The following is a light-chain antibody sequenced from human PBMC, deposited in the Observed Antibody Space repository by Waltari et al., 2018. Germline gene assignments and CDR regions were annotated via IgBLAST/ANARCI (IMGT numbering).Light chain of an antibody. CDR2: GAS. Sequence: VLTQSPGTLSLSPGERATLSCRASQSITKKFFAWYQQKPGQAPRPLIYGASSRAAGIPDRVSCSGSGTDFTLTISRLEPEDSAVYYCQQYWSSVMYTFGQGTKLEIK. J-gene: IGKJ2*01. V-gene: IGKV3-20*01. CDR3: QQYWSSVMYT. CDR1: QSITKKF.